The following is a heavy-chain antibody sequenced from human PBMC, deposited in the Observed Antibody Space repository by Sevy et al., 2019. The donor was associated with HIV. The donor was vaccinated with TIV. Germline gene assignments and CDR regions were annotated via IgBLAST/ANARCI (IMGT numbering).Heavy chain of an antibody. Sequence: GESLKISCAASGFTFSSYAMHWVRQAPGKGLEWVAVISYDGSNKYYADSVKGRFTISRDNSKNTLYLQMNSLRAEDTAVYYCARVGHCSGGSCYWDYYYGMDVWGQGTTVTVSS. V-gene: IGHV3-30*04. D-gene: IGHD2-15*01. J-gene: IGHJ6*02. CDR3: ARVGHCSGGSCYWDYYYGMDV. CDR2: ISYDGSNK. CDR1: GFTFSSYA.